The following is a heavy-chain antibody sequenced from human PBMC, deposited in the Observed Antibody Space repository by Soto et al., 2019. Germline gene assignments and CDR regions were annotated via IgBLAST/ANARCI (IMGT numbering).Heavy chain of an antibody. V-gene: IGHV4-4*07. Sequence: SETLSLTCTASGASISGYYWSWIRKSAGKGLEWIGRIYATGTTDYNPSLKSRVMMSVDTSKKQFSLKLRSVTAADTAVYYCVRDGTKTLRDWFDPWGQGISVTVSS. CDR1: GASISGYY. D-gene: IGHD1-1*01. CDR3: VRDGTKTLRDWFDP. J-gene: IGHJ5*02. CDR2: IYATGTT.